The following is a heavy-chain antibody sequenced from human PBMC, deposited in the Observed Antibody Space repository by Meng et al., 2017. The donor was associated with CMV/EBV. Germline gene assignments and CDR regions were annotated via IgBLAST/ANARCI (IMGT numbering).Heavy chain of an antibody. CDR1: EFTFSSYV. CDR2: ISGSSTYI. D-gene: IGHD4-17*01. CDR3: ARKYGTSPRFYGLDV. V-gene: IGHV3-21*01. Sequence: GESLKISCAASEFTFSSYVMNWVRQAPGKGLEWVSSISGSSTYIYYADSVKGRFTISRDNARKPLYLEMRSLRAEDTAVYYCARKYGTSPRFYGLDVWGQGTTVTVSS. J-gene: IGHJ6*02.